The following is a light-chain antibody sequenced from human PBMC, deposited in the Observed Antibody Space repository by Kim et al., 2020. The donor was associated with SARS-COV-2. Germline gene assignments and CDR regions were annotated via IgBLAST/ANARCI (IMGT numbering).Light chain of an antibody. V-gene: IGLV1-51*01. CDR3: GTWDSSLNTVL. CDR2: DNN. CDR1: RSNIGNNY. J-gene: IGLJ2*01. Sequence: QSVLTQPPSVSAAPGQKVTISCSGSRSNIGNNYVSWYQQLPRTAPKLPIYDNNKRPSGIPDRFSGSKSGTSATLGITGLQTGDEAHYYCGTWDSSLNTVLFGGGTQLTVL.